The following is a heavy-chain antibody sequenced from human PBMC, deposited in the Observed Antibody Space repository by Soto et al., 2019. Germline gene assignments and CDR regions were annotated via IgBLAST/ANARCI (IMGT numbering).Heavy chain of an antibody. CDR1: VFTFSSYS. Sequence: PGGTLRLSCAASVFTFSSYSMNWVRQAPGKGLEWVSSISSISSYIYYADSVKGRFTISRDNAKNSLYLQMNSLRAEDTAVYYCARAGYGSGSYYNSPWISSYYYYGMDVWGQGTTVTVSS. D-gene: IGHD3-10*01. V-gene: IGHV3-21*01. CDR2: ISSISSYI. J-gene: IGHJ6*02. CDR3: ARAGYGSGSYYNSPWISSYYYYGMDV.